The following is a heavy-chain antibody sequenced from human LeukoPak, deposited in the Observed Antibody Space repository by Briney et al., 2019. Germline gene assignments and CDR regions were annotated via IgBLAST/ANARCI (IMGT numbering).Heavy chain of an antibody. J-gene: IGHJ4*02. CDR1: GHTFTHFY. V-gene: IGHV1-69-2*01. Sequence: ASLKVSCTSSGHTFTHFYIHWLRQAPGNGLEWVGRVVFQMGEVISAEKFLGRVAMTPETTVDTAHMQLSSLRSDDTAVYYCAKAEWLGRGTIADYFFDYWGQGTLVSASS. CDR2: VVFQMGEV. CDR3: AKAEWLGRGTIADYFFDY. D-gene: IGHD3-3*01.